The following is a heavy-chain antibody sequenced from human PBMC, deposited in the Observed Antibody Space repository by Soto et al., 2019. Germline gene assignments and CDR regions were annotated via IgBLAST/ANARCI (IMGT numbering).Heavy chain of an antibody. CDR3: TTDPRSGWFASY. J-gene: IGHJ4*02. CDR1: GFTFSAHY. Sequence: EVQLVESGGGLVQPGGSLRLSCAASGFTFSAHYMDWVRQAPGKGPEWVGRIKSKTDGDTTDYAAPAKGRFTISRDDSKNTLYLQMNSLKTEDTAVYYCTTDPRSGWFASYWGQGTLVTVSS. D-gene: IGHD6-19*01. CDR2: IKSKTDGDTT. V-gene: IGHV3-15*01.